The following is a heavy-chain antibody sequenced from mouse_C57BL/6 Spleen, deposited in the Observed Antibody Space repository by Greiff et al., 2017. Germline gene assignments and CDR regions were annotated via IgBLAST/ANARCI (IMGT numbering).Heavy chain of an antibody. CDR2: ISDGGSYT. CDR1: GFTFSSYA. V-gene: IGHV5-4*03. J-gene: IGHJ1*03. Sequence: EVKLVESGGGLVKPGGSLKLSCAASGFTFSSYAMSWVRQTPEKRLEWVATISDGGSYTYYPDNVKGRFTISRDNAKNNLYMQMSHLKSEDTAMYYCARGGASSPYWSFDVWGTGTTLTVSS. D-gene: IGHD1-1*01. CDR3: ARGGASSPYWSFDV.